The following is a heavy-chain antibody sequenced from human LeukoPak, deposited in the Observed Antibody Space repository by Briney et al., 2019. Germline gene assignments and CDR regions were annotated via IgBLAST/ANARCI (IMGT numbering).Heavy chain of an antibody. D-gene: IGHD6-19*01. CDR1: GGSFSGYY. CDR3: ARARRAVAGNWGRYDFDY. Sequence: SETLSLTCAVYGGSFSGYYWSWIRQPPGKGLEWIGEINHSGSTNYNPSLKSRVTISVDTSKNQFSLKLSSVTAADTAVYYCARARRAVAGNWGRYDFDYWGQGTLVTVSS. CDR2: INHSGST. J-gene: IGHJ4*02. V-gene: IGHV4-34*01.